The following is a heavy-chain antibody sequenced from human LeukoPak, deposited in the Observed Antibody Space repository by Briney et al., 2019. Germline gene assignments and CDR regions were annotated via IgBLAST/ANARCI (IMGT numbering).Heavy chain of an antibody. D-gene: IGHD4-17*01. CDR2: IYYSGST. J-gene: IGHJ4*02. CDR1: GGSISSYY. Sequence: SETLSLTCTVSGGSISSYYWSWIRQPPGKGLEWIGYIYYSGSTNYNPSLKSRVTISVDTSENQFSLKLSSVTAADTAVYYCARVRGAGGDYFFDYWGQGTLVTVSS. CDR3: ARVRGAGGDYFFDY. V-gene: IGHV4-59*12.